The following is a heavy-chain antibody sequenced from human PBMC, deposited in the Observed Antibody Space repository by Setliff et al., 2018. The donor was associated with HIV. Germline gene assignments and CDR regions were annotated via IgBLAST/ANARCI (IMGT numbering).Heavy chain of an antibody. CDR1: GDSISDDDYY. Sequence: PSETLSLTCTMSGDSISDDDYYWGWIRQPPGKGLEWIGIIHYGGRSYYGPSRKSRVTISVDTSKTQFSLKLRSVAASDTAIYYCARYRSKLDWFDPWAREPWSPSPQ. CDR2: IHYGGRS. J-gene: IGHJ5*02. D-gene: IGHD1-26*01. V-gene: IGHV4-39*01. CDR3: ARYRSKLDWFDP.